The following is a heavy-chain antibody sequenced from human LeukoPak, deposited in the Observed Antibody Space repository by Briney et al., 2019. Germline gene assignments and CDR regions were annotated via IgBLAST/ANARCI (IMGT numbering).Heavy chain of an antibody. V-gene: IGHV4-39*07. CDR3: AISLRSRPGYSSSRTIDY. CDR2: IYYSGST. Sequence: PSETLSLTCTVSGGSISSSSYYWGWIRQPPGKGLEWIGSIYYSGSTYYNPSLKSRVTISLDTSKNQLSLKLTSVTAADTAVYFCAISLRSRPGYSSSRTIDYWGQGTLATVSS. D-gene: IGHD6-13*01. CDR1: GGSISSSSYY. J-gene: IGHJ4*02.